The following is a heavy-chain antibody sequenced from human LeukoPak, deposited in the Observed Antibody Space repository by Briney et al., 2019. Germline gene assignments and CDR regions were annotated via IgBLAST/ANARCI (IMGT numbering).Heavy chain of an antibody. CDR1: GLTVRSNY. Sequence: PGGSLSLSCAASGLTVRSNYLGWVRPAPGEGLEWVSVIYSGGSTYYTDSVKGRFTISRDNSKNTLYLQMDTLRAEDTAVYYCARVDTAVVGYYYGMDVWGQGTTVTVSS. CDR3: ARVDTAVVGYYYGMDV. D-gene: IGHD5-18*01. CDR2: IYSGGST. V-gene: IGHV3-53*01. J-gene: IGHJ6*02.